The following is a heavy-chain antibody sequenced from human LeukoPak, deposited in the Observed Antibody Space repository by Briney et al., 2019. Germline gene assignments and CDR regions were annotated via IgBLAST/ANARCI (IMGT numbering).Heavy chain of an antibody. Sequence: SETLSLTCAVSGGSISSGGYSWSWIRQPPGTGLEWIGYIYHSGSTYYNPSLKSRVTISVDRSKNQFSLKLSSVTAADTAVYYCARGWLWSPVYFDYWGQGTLVTVSS. D-gene: IGHD5-18*01. V-gene: IGHV4-30-2*01. J-gene: IGHJ4*02. CDR3: ARGWLWSPVYFDY. CDR1: GGSISSGGYS. CDR2: IYHSGST.